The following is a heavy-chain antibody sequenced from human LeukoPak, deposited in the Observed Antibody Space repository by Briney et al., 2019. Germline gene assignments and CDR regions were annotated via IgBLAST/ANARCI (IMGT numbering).Heavy chain of an antibody. D-gene: IGHD3-10*01. CDR2: IRYDGSNK. Sequence: GGSLRLSCAASGFTFSSYSMNWVRQAPGKGLEWVAFIRYDGSNKYYADSVKGRFTISRDNSKNTLYLQMNSLRAEDTAVYYCAKGAYYYGSGSYPGGYFDLWGRGTLVTVSS. CDR3: AKGAYYYGSGSYPGGYFDL. J-gene: IGHJ2*01. CDR1: GFTFSSYS. V-gene: IGHV3-30*02.